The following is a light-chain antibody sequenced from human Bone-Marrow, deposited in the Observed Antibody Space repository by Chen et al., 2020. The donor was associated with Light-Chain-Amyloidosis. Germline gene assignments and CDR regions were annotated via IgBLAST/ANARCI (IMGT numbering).Light chain of an antibody. V-gene: IGKV2D-29*02. J-gene: IGKJ2*01. CDR2: EVS. CDR3: MQTMHLPYT. CDR1: QSLLHSDGKTY. Sequence: DILMAQTPLSLSVTPGQPASISCKSSQSLLHSDGKTYLFWYLHKSGQSPQLLIYEVSHRFSGVPDRFSGSGSGTDFTLKISRVEAEDVGVYYCMQTMHLPYTFRQWTKLEIK.